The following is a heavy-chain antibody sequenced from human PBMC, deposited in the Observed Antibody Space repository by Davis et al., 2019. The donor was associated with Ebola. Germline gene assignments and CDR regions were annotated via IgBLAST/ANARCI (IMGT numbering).Heavy chain of an antibody. CDR3: ARGHGAFDI. Sequence: PSETLSLTCAVYGGSFRGYYWSWIRQPPGKGLEWIGEINHSGSTNYNPSLKSRVTISVDTSKNQFSLKLSSVTAADTAVYYCARGHGAFDIWGQGTMVTVSS. V-gene: IGHV4-34*01. CDR1: GGSFRGYY. CDR2: INHSGST. J-gene: IGHJ3*02.